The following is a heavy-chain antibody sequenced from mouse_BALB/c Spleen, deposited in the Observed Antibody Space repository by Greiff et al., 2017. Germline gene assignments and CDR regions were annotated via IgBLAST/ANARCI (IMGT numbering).Heavy chain of an antibody. CDR1: GYSFTSYW. Sequence: EVQLQQSGTVLARPGASVKMSCKASGYSFTSYWMHWVKQRSGQGLEWIGSIYPGNSDTSYNQKFKGKAKLTAVTSARTAYMELSSLTNEDSAVYYCTREAYDGYLDYWGQGTTLTVAS. CDR2: IYPGNSDT. D-gene: IGHD2-3*01. J-gene: IGHJ2*01. CDR3: TREAYDGYLDY. V-gene: IGHV1-5*01.